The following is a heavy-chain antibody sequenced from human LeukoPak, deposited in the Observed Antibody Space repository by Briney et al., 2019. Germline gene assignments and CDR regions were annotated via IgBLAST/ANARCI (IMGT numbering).Heavy chain of an antibody. CDR2: MNPNSGNT. CDR3: ARGVIVVVPAASHYYYYYYMDV. Sequence: ASVKVSCKATGYTFTSYDINWVRQATGQELEWMGWMNPNSGNTGYAQKFQGRVTITRNTSISTAYMELSSLRSEDTAVYYCARGVIVVVPAASHYYYYYYMDVWGKGTTVTVSS. J-gene: IGHJ6*03. CDR1: GYTFTSYD. D-gene: IGHD2-2*01. V-gene: IGHV1-8*03.